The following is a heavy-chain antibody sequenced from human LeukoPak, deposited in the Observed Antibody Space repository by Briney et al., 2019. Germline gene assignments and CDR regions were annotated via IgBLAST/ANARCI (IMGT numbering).Heavy chain of an antibody. D-gene: IGHD3-10*01. J-gene: IGHJ4*02. CDR3: ARLGTYWSNYYFEY. Sequence: GESLEISCQASGYSFTTYWIGWVRQMPGKGLECMGIIYPGDSDTRYSPSFQGQVTISADKSINTAYLQWSSLKASDTAMYYCARLGTYWSNYYFEYWGQGTLVTVSS. CDR2: IYPGDSDT. CDR1: GYSFTTYW. V-gene: IGHV5-51*01.